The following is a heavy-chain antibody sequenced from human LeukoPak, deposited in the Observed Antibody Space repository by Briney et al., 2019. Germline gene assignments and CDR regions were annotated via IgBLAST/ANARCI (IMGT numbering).Heavy chain of an antibody. CDR1: GFTFSSYW. V-gene: IGHV3-30*03. D-gene: IGHD3-10*01. J-gene: IGHJ4*02. CDR3: ARDYGSGSYYTPDY. Sequence: GGSLRLSCAASGFTFSSYWMSWVRQAPGKGLEWVAVISYDGSNKYYADSVKGRFTISRDNSKNTLYLQMNSLRAEDTAVYYCARDYGSGSYYTPDYWGQGTLVTVSS. CDR2: ISYDGSNK.